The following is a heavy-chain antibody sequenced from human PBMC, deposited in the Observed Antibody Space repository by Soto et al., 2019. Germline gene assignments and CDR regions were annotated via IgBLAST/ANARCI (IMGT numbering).Heavy chain of an antibody. J-gene: IGHJ4*02. CDR2: IIPIFGTA. D-gene: IGHD3-10*01. V-gene: IGHV1-69*13. CDR1: GGTFSSYA. CDR3: ASPPLYGSGSYYPQPVYYFDY. Sequence: SVKVSCKASGGTFSSYAISWVRQAPGQGLEWMGGIIPIFGTANYAQKFQGRVTITADESTSTAYMELSSLRSEDTAVYYCASPPLYGSGSYYPQPVYYFDYWGQGTLVTVSS.